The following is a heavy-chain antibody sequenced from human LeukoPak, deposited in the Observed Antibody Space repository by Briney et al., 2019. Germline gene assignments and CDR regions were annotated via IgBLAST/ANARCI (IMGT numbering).Heavy chain of an antibody. CDR2: IYYSGST. CDR1: GGSISSSSYY. CDR3: GREGSSYDSSTNDAFDI. D-gene: IGHD3-22*01. Sequence: PSETLSLTCTVSGGSISSSSYYWGWLRQPPGKGLEWIESIYYSGSTYYNPSLKSRVTISVDTSKKQFSLKLSSVTAADTAVYYCGREGSSYDSSTNDAFDIWGQGTMVTVSP. V-gene: IGHV4-39*07. J-gene: IGHJ3*02.